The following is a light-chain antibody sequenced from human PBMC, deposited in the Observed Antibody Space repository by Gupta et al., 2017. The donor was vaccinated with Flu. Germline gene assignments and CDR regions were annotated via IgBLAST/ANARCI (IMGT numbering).Light chain of an antibody. CDR1: QSLVYSEGNTY. Sequence: VSLGQAASISCRSSQSLVYSEGNTYLNWFHQRPGQSPRRLIYKVSNRDSGVPDRFSGGGSGTDFTLKISRVEAEDVGVYYCMQGTHWPWTFGQGTKEEIK. CDR3: MQGTHWPWT. V-gene: IGKV2-30*01. J-gene: IGKJ1*01. CDR2: KVS.